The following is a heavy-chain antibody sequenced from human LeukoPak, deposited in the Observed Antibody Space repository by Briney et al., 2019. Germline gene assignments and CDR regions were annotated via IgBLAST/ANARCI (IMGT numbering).Heavy chain of an antibody. J-gene: IGHJ4*02. Sequence: PSETLSLTCAVYGGSFSGYYWSWIRQPPGKGLEWIGEINHSGRTNYNPSLKSRVTMSVDTSKNQFSLKLSSVTAADTAVYYCAREGRDMLWFGEFGPLGFDYWGQGTLVTVSS. V-gene: IGHV4-34*01. CDR3: AREGRDMLWFGEFGPLGFDY. CDR1: GGSFSGYY. CDR2: INHSGRT. D-gene: IGHD3-10*01.